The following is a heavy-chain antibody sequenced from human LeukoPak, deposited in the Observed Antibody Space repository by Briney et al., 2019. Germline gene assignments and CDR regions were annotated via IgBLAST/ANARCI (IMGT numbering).Heavy chain of an antibody. V-gene: IGHV3-23*01. CDR2: ISGSGGST. CDR3: AKDRPPHSLRYFDWLLDY. J-gene: IGHJ4*02. D-gene: IGHD3-9*01. CDR1: GFTFSSYA. Sequence: GGSLRLSCAASGFTFSSYAMSWVRQAPGKGLEWVSAISGSGGSTYYADSVKGRFTISRDSSKNTLYLQMNSLRAEDTAVYYCAKDRPPHSLRYFDWLLDYWGQGTLVTVSS.